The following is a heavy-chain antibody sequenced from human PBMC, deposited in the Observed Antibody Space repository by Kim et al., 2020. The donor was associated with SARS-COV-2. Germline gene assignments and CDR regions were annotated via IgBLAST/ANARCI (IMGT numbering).Heavy chain of an antibody. CDR2: GNNNNNP. D-gene: IGHD6-19*01. CDR1: GFTFSRRA. J-gene: IGHJ4*02. Sequence: GGSLRLSCAASGFTFSRRAMSWVRQVPGKGLEWIASGNNNNNPYYADSVKGRFTVSRDNTKDTFYLQMNSLRADDTALYYCAKDHPSSGWPTFDSWGQGTLVAVSS. CDR3: AKDHPSSGWPTFDS. V-gene: IGHV3-23*05.